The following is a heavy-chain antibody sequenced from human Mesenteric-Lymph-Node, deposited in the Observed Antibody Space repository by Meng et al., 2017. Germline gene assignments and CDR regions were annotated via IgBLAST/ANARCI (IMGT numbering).Heavy chain of an antibody. CDR3: ARDIVVVVAASYYYYGMDV. CDR2: ISGSGGST. CDR1: GFTFSSYA. D-gene: IGHD2-15*01. Sequence: GESLKISCAASGFTFSSYAMSWVRQAPGKGLEWVSAISGSGGSTYYADSVKGRFTISRDNSKNTLYLQMNSLRAEDMAVYYCARDIVVVVAASYYYYGMDVWGQGTTVTVSS. J-gene: IGHJ6*02. V-gene: IGHV3-23*01.